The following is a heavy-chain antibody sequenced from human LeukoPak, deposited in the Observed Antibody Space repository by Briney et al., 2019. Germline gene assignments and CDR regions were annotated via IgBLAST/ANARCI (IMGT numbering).Heavy chain of an antibody. CDR2: IGIDSGNT. V-gene: IGHV3-48*01. CDR1: GFTFSDYS. CDR3: ARDYKYAFDN. J-gene: IGHJ4*02. D-gene: IGHD5-24*01. Sequence: AGSLILSCAASGFTFSDYSLNWVRQPPGKGLEWISYIGIDSGNTNYADSVKGRFTISGDKAKNSLYLQMNSLRVEDTAVYYCARDYKYAFDNWGQGTLVTVSS.